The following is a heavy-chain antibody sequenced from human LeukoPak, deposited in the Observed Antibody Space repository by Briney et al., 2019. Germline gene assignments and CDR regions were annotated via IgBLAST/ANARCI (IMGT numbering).Heavy chain of an antibody. Sequence: GGSLRLSCVASGFTFGKYWMSWVRQAPGKGLVWVSRINSDGSSTSYADSVKGRFTISRDNAKNTPYLQMNSLRAEDTAVYYCARVQGHPPNGLDIWGQGTMVTVSS. V-gene: IGHV3-74*01. CDR2: INSDGSST. J-gene: IGHJ3*02. CDR1: GFTFGKYW. CDR3: ARVQGHPPNGLDI. D-gene: IGHD2-8*01.